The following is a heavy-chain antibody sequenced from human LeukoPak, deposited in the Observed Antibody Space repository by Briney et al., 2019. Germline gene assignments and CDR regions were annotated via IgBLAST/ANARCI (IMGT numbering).Heavy chain of an antibody. V-gene: IGHV3-7*01. Sequence: GGSLGLSCAASGFIFSSSWMNWVRQAPGKGLEWVANIKQDGGEKYYVDSVKGRFTISRDNAKNSLYLQLNSLRAEDTAVYYCARVRIQLWSGNLIQYYMDVWGKGTTVTVSS. J-gene: IGHJ6*03. CDR1: GFIFSSSW. CDR3: ARVRIQLWSGNLIQYYMDV. D-gene: IGHD5-18*01. CDR2: IKQDGGEK.